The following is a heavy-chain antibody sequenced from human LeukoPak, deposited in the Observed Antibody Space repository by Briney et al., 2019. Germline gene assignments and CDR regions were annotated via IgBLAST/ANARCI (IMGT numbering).Heavy chain of an antibody. V-gene: IGHV4-4*02. Sequence: SETLSLTCAVSGGSISSSNWWTWVRQPPGNGLEWIGAIYHSGTTNYNSSLKSRVTISLDKSKNQLSLKLSSVTAADTAVYYCARNGGNSDVDNWGQGTLVTVAS. CDR2: IYHSGTT. D-gene: IGHD4-23*01. CDR1: GGSISSSNW. CDR3: ARNGGNSDVDN. J-gene: IGHJ4*02.